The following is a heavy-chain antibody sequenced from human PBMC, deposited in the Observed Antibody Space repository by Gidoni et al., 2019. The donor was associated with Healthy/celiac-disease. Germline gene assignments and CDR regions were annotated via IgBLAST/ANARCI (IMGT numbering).Heavy chain of an antibody. J-gene: IGHJ4*02. D-gene: IGHD3-3*01. Sequence: KMLEWIGSIYYSGSTYYNPSLKSRVTISVDTSKNQFSLKLSSVTAADTAVYYCARQGDFWTYYFDYWGQGTLVTVSS. V-gene: IGHV4-39*01. CDR2: IYYSGST. CDR3: ARQGDFWTYYFDY.